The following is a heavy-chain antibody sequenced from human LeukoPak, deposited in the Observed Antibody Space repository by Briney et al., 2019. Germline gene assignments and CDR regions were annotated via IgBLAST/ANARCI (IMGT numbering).Heavy chain of an antibody. V-gene: IGHV4-4*02. D-gene: IGHD3-22*01. J-gene: IGHJ4*02. CDR3: AALVGRYSSGLYYYYFDY. CDR1: GDSINSLDL. Sequence: SETLSLTCTVSGDSINSLDLWSWVRQPPGKGLEWIGEMYLSGTTHSNPSVKSRVTISIDKSKNQFFLNLSSVTAADTAVYYCAALVGRYSSGLYYYYFDYWGQGTLVTVSS. CDR2: MYLSGTT.